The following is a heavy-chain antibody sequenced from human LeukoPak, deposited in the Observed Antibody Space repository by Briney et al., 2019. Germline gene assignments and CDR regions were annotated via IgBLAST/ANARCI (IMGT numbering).Heavy chain of an antibody. CDR1: GYTLTELS. J-gene: IGHJ5*02. CDR2: FDPEDGET. D-gene: IGHD2-15*01. CDR3: ATLPPVYCSGGSCYNWFDP. V-gene: IGHV1-24*01. Sequence: ASVKVSCKVSGYTLTELSMHWVRLAPGKGLEWMGGFDPEDGETIYAQKFQGRVTMTEDTSTDTAYMELSSLRSEDTAVYYCATLPPVYCSGGSCYNWFDPWGQGTLVTVSS.